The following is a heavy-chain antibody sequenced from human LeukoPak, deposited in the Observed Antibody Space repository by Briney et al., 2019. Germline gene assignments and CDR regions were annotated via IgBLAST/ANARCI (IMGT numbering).Heavy chain of an antibody. CDR3: ARAQPPVYGRPLDV. D-gene: IGHD2/OR15-2a*01. J-gene: IGHJ6*02. CDR1: GGSFSGYY. V-gene: IGHV4-34*01. CDR2: INHSGST. Sequence: PSETLSLTCAVYGGSFSGYYWSWIRQPPGKGLEWIGEINHSGSTNYNPSLKSRVTMSVDTSKNQFSLKLSSVTAADTAVYYCARAQPPVYGRPLDVWGQGTTVTVSS.